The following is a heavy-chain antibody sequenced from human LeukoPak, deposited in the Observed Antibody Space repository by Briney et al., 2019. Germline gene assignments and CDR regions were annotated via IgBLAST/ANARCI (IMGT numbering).Heavy chain of an antibody. J-gene: IGHJ4*02. CDR1: GFTFSSYA. V-gene: IGHV3-30-3*01. CDR3: AKGSSVVSVDY. CDR2: ISYDGSNK. D-gene: IGHD4-23*01. Sequence: GRSLRLSCAASGFTFSSYAMHWVRQAPGKGLEWVAVISYDGSNKYYADSVKGRFTISRDNSKNTLYLQMNSLRAEDTAVYYCAKGSSVVSVDYWGQGTLVTVSS.